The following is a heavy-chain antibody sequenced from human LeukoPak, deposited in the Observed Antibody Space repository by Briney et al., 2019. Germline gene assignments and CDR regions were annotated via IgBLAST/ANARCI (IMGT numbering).Heavy chain of an antibody. Sequence: PGGSLRLSCAASGFTFSSYAMTWVRQAPGKGLEWVSGISASGDSRYYADSVKGRFTISRANSKNTLYLQMNSLRVEDTALYYCVRSQRNIDFWGQGTLVTVSS. CDR2: ISASGDSR. CDR3: VRSQRNIDF. J-gene: IGHJ4*02. V-gene: IGHV3-23*01. CDR1: GFTFSSYA.